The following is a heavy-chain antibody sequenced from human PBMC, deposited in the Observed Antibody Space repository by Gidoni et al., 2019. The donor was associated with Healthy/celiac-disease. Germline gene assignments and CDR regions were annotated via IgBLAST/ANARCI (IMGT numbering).Heavy chain of an antibody. CDR1: TFSGYA. J-gene: IGHJ6*02. Sequence: TFSGYAMHWVRQAPGKGLEWVAVISSDGSNKYYVDSLKGRFTISRDNSKNTLYLQMSSLRAEDTAVYYCAKDLRGTGGMDVWGQGTTVTVSS. CDR3: AKDLRGTGGMDV. D-gene: IGHD1-1*01. CDR2: ISSDGSNK. V-gene: IGHV3-30*18.